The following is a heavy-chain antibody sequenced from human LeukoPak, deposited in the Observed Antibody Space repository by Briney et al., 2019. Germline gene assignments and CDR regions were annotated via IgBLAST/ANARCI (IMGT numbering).Heavy chain of an antibody. D-gene: IGHD5-12*01. Sequence: PGGSLRLSCAASGFTFSSYAMHWVRQAPGKGLEWVAVISYDGSNKYYADSVKGRFTISRDNSKNTLYLQMNSLRAEDTAVYYCASAHSGYDPDWFDPWGQGTLVTVSS. V-gene: IGHV3-30*04. CDR2: ISYDGSNK. CDR1: GFTFSSYA. J-gene: IGHJ5*02. CDR3: ASAHSGYDPDWFDP.